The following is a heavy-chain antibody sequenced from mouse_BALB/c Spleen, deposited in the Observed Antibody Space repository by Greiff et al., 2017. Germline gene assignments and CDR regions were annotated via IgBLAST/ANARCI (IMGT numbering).Heavy chain of an antibody. Sequence: VQLQQSGPGLVQPSQSLSITCTVSGFSLTSYGVHWVRQSPGKGLEWLGVIWSGGSTDYNAAFISRLSISKDNSKSQVFFKMNSLQANDTAIYYCATIYYGYDGHAMDYWGQGTSVTVSS. CDR2: IWSGGST. V-gene: IGHV2-2*02. D-gene: IGHD2-2*01. CDR3: ATIYYGYDGHAMDY. CDR1: GFSLTSYG. J-gene: IGHJ4*01.